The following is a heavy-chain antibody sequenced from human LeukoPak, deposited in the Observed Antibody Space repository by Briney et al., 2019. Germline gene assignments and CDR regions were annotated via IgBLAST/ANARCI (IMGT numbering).Heavy chain of an antibody. D-gene: IGHD4-17*01. CDR1: GFTFSSYG. Sequence: GGSLRLSCAASGFTFSSYGMHWVRQAPGKGLEWVAFIRYDGSNKYYADSVKGRFTISRDNSKNTLYLQMNSLRAEDTAVYYCARDLYGDYRIDYWGQGTLVTVSS. CDR2: IRYDGSNK. CDR3: ARDLYGDYRIDY. J-gene: IGHJ4*02. V-gene: IGHV3-30*02.